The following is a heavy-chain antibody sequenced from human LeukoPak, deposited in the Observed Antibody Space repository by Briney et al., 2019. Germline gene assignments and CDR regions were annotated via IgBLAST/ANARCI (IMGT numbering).Heavy chain of an antibody. Sequence: PGGSLRLSCAASGFTFSSYSMNWVRQTPGKGLEWVSYISRSGSTIYYADSVKGRFTISRDNAKNSLYLQMNSLRAEDTAVYYCASQLRFLEWLLTGGPFDYWGQGTLVTVSS. CDR3: ASQLRFLEWLLTGGPFDY. J-gene: IGHJ4*02. CDR2: ISRSGSTI. CDR1: GFTFSSYS. V-gene: IGHV3-48*04. D-gene: IGHD3-3*01.